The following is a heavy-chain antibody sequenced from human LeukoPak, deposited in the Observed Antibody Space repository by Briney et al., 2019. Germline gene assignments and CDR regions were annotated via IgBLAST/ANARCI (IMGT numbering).Heavy chain of an antibody. Sequence: ASVKVSCKASGYTFTGYYLHWVRQAPGQGLEWMGWISAYNGNTNYAQKLQGRVTMTTDTSTSTAYMELRSLRSDDTAVYYCAGYSSGWYSLDYWGQGTLVTVSS. CDR1: GYTFTGYY. V-gene: IGHV1-18*04. CDR2: ISAYNGNT. D-gene: IGHD6-19*01. J-gene: IGHJ4*02. CDR3: AGYSSGWYSLDY.